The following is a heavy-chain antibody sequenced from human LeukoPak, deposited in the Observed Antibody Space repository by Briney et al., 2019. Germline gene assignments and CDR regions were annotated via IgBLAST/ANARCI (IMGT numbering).Heavy chain of an antibody. J-gene: IGHJ4*02. CDR2: INEGGST. D-gene: IGHD1-14*01. CDR1: GGSFSGYY. V-gene: IGHV4-34*01. Sequence: PSETLSRNCAVYGGSFSGYYWSWIRPPPGKELEWIEEINEGGSTKYIPSLESRVTISVDTSKNQFSLKVNSVAAADAAVYYCARGGLNRYYFDSWGQGILVIVSS. CDR3: ARGGLNRYYFDS.